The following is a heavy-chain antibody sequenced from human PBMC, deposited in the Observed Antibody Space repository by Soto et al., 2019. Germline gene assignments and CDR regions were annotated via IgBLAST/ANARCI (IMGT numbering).Heavy chain of an antibody. D-gene: IGHD3-10*01. J-gene: IGHJ3*02. CDR2: ISAYNGNT. CDR3: AREGMGYYYGSGDAFDI. Sequence: GASVKFSCKASGYTFTSYGISWVRQAPGQGLEWMGWISAYNGNTNYAQKLQGRVTMTTDTSTSTAYMELRSLRSDDTAVYYCAREGMGYYYGSGDAFDIWGQGTMVTVSS. CDR1: GYTFTSYG. V-gene: IGHV1-18*04.